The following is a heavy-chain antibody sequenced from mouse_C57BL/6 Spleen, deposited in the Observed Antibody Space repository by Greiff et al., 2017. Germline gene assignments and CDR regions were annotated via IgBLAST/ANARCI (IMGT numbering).Heavy chain of an antibody. CDR3: ASGLLYWYFDV. Sequence: VQLQQPGAELVKPGASVKLSCKASGYTFTSYWMQWVKQRPGQGLEWIGEIDPSDSYTNYNQKFKGKATLTVDTSSSTAYMQLSSLTSEDSAVYYCASGLLYWYFDVWGTGTTVTVSS. CDR1: GYTFTSYW. D-gene: IGHD2-10*01. V-gene: IGHV1-50*01. CDR2: IDPSDSYT. J-gene: IGHJ1*03.